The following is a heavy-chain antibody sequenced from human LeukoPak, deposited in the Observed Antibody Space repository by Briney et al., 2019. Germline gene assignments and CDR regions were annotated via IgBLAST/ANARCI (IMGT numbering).Heavy chain of an antibody. CDR1: GGSFSGYY. J-gene: IGHJ5*02. D-gene: IGHD4-17*01. CDR3: ARRGGGDYVWFDP. Sequence: SETLSLTCAVYGGSFSGYYWSWIRQPPGKALEWIGHISYRGSTNYNPSLNSRVTVSVDTSQSQFSLKLSSVTAADTAVYYCARRGGGDYVWFDPWGQGTLVTVSS. V-gene: IGHV4-59*01. CDR2: ISYRGST.